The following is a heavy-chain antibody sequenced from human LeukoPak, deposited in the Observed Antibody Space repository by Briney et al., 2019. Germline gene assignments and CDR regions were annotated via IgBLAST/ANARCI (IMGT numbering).Heavy chain of an antibody. CDR2: IYTSGST. CDR3: ARGTGWPQFDY. CDR1: GGSISSYC. Sequence: SETLSLTCTVSGGSISSYCWSWIRQPAGKGLEWIGRIYTSGSTNYNPSLKSRVTMSVDTSKNQFSLQLNSVTPEDTAVYYCARGTGWPQFDYWGQGTLVTVSS. J-gene: IGHJ4*02. D-gene: IGHD6-19*01. V-gene: IGHV4-4*07.